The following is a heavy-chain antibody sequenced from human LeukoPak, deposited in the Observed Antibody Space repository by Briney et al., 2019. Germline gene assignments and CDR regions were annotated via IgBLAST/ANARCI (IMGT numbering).Heavy chain of an antibody. CDR2: ISAYNGNT. CDR1: GYTFTSYG. V-gene: IGHV1-18*01. D-gene: IGHD3-10*01. J-gene: IGHJ4*02. CDR3: ARAPLWFGELSHFDY. Sequence: GASVKVSCKASGYTFTSYGISWVRQAPGQGLEWMGWISAYNGNTNYAQKLQGRVTMTTDTSTSTAYMELRSLRSDDTAVYYCARAPLWFGELSHFDYWGQGTLVTVSS.